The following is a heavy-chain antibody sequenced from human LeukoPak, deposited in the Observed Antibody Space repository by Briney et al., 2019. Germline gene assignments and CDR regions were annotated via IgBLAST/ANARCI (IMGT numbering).Heavy chain of an antibody. CDR1: GGTFSSYA. CDR2: IIPIFGTA. J-gene: IGHJ4*02. D-gene: IGHD5-12*01. Sequence: SVKVSCKASGGTFSSYAISWVRQAPGQGLEWMGGIIPIFGTANYAQKFQGRVTITADESTSTAYLELSSLRSEDTAVYYCARDGYSGYQGGPGFDYWGQGTLVTVSS. CDR3: ARDGYSGYQGGPGFDY. V-gene: IGHV1-69*01.